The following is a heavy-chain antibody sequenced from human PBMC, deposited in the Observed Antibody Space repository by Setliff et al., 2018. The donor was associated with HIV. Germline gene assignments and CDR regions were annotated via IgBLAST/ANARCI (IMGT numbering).Heavy chain of an antibody. CDR3: ARGGGYSGSDSQPFDF. D-gene: IGHD5-12*01. CDR2: IHTSGST. CDR1: GGSISSGSYY. V-gene: IGHV4-61*09. J-gene: IGHJ4*02. Sequence: PSETLSLTCIVSGGSISSGSYYWTWIRQPAGKGLEWIGHIHTSGSTDYNPSLKSRVTISVDTSTNQFSLKLSSVTAADTATYFCARGGGYSGSDSQPFDFWGQGILVTVSS.